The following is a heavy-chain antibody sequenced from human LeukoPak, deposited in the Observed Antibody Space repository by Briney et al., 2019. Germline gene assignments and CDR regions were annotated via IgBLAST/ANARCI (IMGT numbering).Heavy chain of an antibody. CDR3: ATGSGWPPFDY. Sequence: GSLRLSCAASGFTFSDYYMSWIRQAPGKGLEWVSYIGSSSGIIYYADSVKGRFTISRGNAKNSPYLQMNSLRDEDTAVYYCATGSGWPPFDYWGQGTLVTVSS. CDR1: GFTFSDYY. J-gene: IGHJ4*02. V-gene: IGHV3-11*04. D-gene: IGHD6-19*01. CDR2: IGSSSGII.